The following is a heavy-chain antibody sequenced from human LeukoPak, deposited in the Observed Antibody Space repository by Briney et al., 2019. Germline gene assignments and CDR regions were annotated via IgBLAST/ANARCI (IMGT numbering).Heavy chain of an antibody. Sequence: PSETVSHTCTVYGESFRAYYWSWVRNPPGKGLESIAEINHSGTTNCKPSLKSRVTISVDTSKNQFSLKLRSVTAADTAVYYCARGRDYGSGSLTLDYWGQGTLVTVSS. CDR3: ARGRDYGSGSLTLDY. V-gene: IGHV4-34*01. D-gene: IGHD3-10*01. CDR1: GESFRAYY. CDR2: INHSGTT. J-gene: IGHJ4*02.